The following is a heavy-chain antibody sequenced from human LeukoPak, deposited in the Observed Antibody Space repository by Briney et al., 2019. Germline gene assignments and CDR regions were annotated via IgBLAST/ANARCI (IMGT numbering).Heavy chain of an antibody. V-gene: IGHV3-23*05. CDR2: VNNKGNNK. Sequence: GGSLRLSCAASRFTFSRYAMSWIRQAPGKGLEWVSAVNNKGNNKYYADSVRGRFTISRDNSKNTLYLQMDSLRAEDTAVYYCAKDVRGGPIVGAGSVDYWGQGTLVTVSS. CDR3: AKDVRGGPIVGAGSVDY. J-gene: IGHJ4*02. CDR1: RFTFSRYA. D-gene: IGHD1-26*01.